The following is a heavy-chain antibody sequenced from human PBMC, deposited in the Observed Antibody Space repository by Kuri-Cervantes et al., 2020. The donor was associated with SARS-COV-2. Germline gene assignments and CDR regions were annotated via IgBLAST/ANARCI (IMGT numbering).Heavy chain of an antibody. CDR3: ARAIAAADPDY. J-gene: IGHJ4*02. CDR1: GFTFSSYA. V-gene: IGHV3-30-3*01. CDR2: ISYDGSNK. D-gene: IGHD6-13*01. Sequence: GGSLRLSCAASGFTFSSYAMHWVRQAPGKGLEWVAVISYDGSNKYYADSVKGRFTISRDNSKNTLYLQMNSLRAEDTAVYYCARAIAAADPDYWGQGTLVTVSS.